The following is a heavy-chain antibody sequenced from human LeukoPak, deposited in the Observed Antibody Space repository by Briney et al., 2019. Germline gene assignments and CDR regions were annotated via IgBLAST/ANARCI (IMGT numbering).Heavy chain of an antibody. Sequence: GGSLRLSCAASGFTFSSYGMHWVRQAPGKGLEWVAFIRYDGSNKYYADSVKGRFTISRDNSKNTLYLQMTSLRAEDTAVYYCAREKKQQQLVFLASDRKPTYFRRYFDYWGQGTLVTVSS. CDR2: IRYDGSNK. CDR1: GFTFSSYG. D-gene: IGHD6-13*01. CDR3: AREKKQQQLVFLASDRKPTYFRRYFDY. V-gene: IGHV3-30*02. J-gene: IGHJ4*02.